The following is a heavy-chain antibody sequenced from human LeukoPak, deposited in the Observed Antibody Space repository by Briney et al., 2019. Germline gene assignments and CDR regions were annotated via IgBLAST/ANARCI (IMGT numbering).Heavy chain of an antibody. Sequence: SETLSLTCAVYGGSFSGYYWSWIRQPPGKGLEGIGEINHSGSTNYNPSLKSRVTISVDTSKNQFSLKLSSVTAADTAVYYCARNAGGSGWYMEGFDYWGQGTLVTVSS. CDR1: GGSFSGYY. CDR3: ARNAGGSGWYMEGFDY. J-gene: IGHJ4*02. D-gene: IGHD6-19*01. CDR2: INHSGST. V-gene: IGHV4-34*01.